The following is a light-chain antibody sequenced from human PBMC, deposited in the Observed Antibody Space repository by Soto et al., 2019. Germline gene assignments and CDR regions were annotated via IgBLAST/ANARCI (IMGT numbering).Light chain of an antibody. J-gene: IGKJ4*01. Sequence: EIVLTQSPGTLSLSPGERATLSCRASQSVSSSYLAWYQQKPGQAPRLLIYGASSRATGIPVRFSGTGSGTDFTLTINRVEPEDFAVYFCQQSTSSVTFGGGTQVEIK. V-gene: IGKV3-20*01. CDR1: QSVSSSY. CDR2: GAS. CDR3: QQSTSSVT.